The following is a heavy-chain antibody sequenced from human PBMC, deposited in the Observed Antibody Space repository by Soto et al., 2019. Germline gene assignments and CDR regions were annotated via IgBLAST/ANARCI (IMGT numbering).Heavy chain of an antibody. D-gene: IGHD3-9*01. CDR1: GGTFSSYA. J-gene: IGHJ6*02. Sequence: SVKVSCKASGGTFSSYAISWVRQAPGQGLEWMGGIIPIFGTANYAQKFQGRVTIAADKSTSTAYMELSSLRSEDTAVYYCARDRETHYDILTGYYPRAVPGHYYYYGMDVCGQGTTVTVSS. CDR2: IIPIFGTA. CDR3: ARDRETHYDILTGYYPRAVPGHYYYYGMDV. V-gene: IGHV1-69*06.